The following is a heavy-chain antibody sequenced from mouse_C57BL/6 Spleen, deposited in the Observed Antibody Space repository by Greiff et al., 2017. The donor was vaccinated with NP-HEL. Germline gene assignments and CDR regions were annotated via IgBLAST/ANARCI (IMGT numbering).Heavy chain of an antibody. CDR3: GRSISNYVYYFDY. CDR1: GYAFSSYW. CDR2: IYPGDGDT. D-gene: IGHD2-5*01. V-gene: IGHV1-80*01. J-gene: IGHJ2*01. Sequence: QVQLQQSGAELVKPGASVKISCKASGYAFSSYWMNWVKQRPGKGLEWIGQIYPGDGDTNYNGKVKGKATLTADKSSSTAYMQLSSLTSEDSAVYFCGRSISNYVYYFDYWGQGTTLTVSS.